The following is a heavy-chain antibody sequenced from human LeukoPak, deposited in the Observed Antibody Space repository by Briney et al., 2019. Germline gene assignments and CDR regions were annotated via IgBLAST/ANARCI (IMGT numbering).Heavy chain of an antibody. Sequence: ASVKVSCKASGGTFSSYAISWVRQAPGQGLEWMGGIIPIFGTANYAQKFQGRVTITTDESTSTAYMELSSLRSEDTAVYYCAGGVMVTTNWLDPWGQGTLVTVCS. J-gene: IGHJ5*02. V-gene: IGHV1-69*05. CDR1: GGTFSSYA. CDR2: IIPIFGTA. CDR3: AGGVMVTTNWLDP. D-gene: IGHD3-10*01.